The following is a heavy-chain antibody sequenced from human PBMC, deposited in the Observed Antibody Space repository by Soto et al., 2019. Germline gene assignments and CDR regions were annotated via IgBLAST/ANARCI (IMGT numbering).Heavy chain of an antibody. J-gene: IGHJ3*02. CDR1: GGTFSSYT. Sequence: QVQLVQSGAEVKKPGSSVKVSCKASGGTFSSYTISWVRQAPGQGLEWMGRIIPILGIPTYPQKFQGSVTITADKSTSTAYMELSSLTSEDTAVYYCAREIAVAGNTSDVFDIWGQGTMVTVSS. D-gene: IGHD6-19*01. CDR3: AREIAVAGNTSDVFDI. CDR2: IIPILGIP. V-gene: IGHV1-69*02.